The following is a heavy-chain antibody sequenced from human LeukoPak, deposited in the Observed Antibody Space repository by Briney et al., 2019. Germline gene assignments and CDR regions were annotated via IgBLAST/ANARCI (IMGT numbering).Heavy chain of an antibody. CDR2: INPNSGGT. V-gene: IGHV1-2*02. Sequence: ASVKVSCKASGYTSTGYYMHWVRQAPGQGLEWMGWINPNSGGTNYAQKFQGRVTMTRDTSIGTAYMELSRLRSDDTAVYYCATELAVAGPLNFDYWGQGTLVTVSS. CDR1: GYTSTGYY. D-gene: IGHD6-19*01. J-gene: IGHJ4*02. CDR3: ATELAVAGPLNFDY.